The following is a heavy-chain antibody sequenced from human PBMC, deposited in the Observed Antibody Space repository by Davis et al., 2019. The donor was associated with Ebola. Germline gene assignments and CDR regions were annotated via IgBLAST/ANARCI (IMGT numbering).Heavy chain of an antibody. Sequence: PSETLSLTCTVSGGSIDNTNYYWSWIRQPAGKGLEWIGHIYTSGSTNYNPSLKSRVTISVDTSKNQFSLKLSSVTAADTAVYYCARSGGGSAKNWFDPWGQGTLVTVSS. J-gene: IGHJ5*02. D-gene: IGHD2-15*01. CDR2: IYTSGST. CDR1: GGSIDNTNYY. V-gene: IGHV4-61*09. CDR3: ARSGGGSAKNWFDP.